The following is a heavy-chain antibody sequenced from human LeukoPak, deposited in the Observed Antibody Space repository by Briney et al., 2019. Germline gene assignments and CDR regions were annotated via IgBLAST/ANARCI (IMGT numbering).Heavy chain of an antibody. CDR2: MHSGGST. CDR3: ARDRPYSTSWYSFDS. J-gene: IGHJ4*02. CDR1: GFIVSNSY. D-gene: IGHD6-13*01. Sequence: GGSLRLSCAASGFIVSNSYMNWVRQTPGKGLEWVSVMHSGGSTYYSDSVKGRFTISRDNAKNTLYLQMNSLRAEDTAVYYCARDRPYSTSWYSFDSWGQGTLVTVSS. V-gene: IGHV3-53*01.